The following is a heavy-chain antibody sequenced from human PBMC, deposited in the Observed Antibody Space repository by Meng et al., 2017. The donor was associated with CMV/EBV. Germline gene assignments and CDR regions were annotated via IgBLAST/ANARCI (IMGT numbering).Heavy chain of an antibody. D-gene: IGHD1-26*01. V-gene: IGHV1-69*01. J-gene: IGHJ4*02. CDR1: GGTFSSYA. CDR2: IIPIFGTA. CDR3: ASKGGSYDY. Sequence: KVSGKAAGGTFSSYAISWVRQAPGQGLEWMGGIIPIFGTANYAQKFQGRVTITADESTSTAYMELSSLRSEDTAVYYCASKGGSYDYWGQGTLVTVSS.